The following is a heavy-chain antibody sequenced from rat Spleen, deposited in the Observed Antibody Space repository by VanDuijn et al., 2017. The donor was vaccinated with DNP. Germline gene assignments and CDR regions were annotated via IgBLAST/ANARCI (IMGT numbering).Heavy chain of an antibody. CDR2: LTYDGGTS. V-gene: IGHV5-22*01. Sequence: EVQLVESGGGLVQPGRSLKLSCVASGFTFSDYYMAWVRQAPTKGLEWVAYLTYDGGTSYDGDSVKGRFTISRYNAKSTLYLQMSSLRSEDMATYYCARPMDFYSGGFAYWGQGTLVTVSS. CDR3: ARPMDFYSGGFAY. D-gene: IGHD1-1*01. CDR1: GFTFSDYY. J-gene: IGHJ3*01.